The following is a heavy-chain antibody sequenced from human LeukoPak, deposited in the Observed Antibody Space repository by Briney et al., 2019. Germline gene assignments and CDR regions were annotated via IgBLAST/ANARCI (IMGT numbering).Heavy chain of an antibody. D-gene: IGHD6-13*01. CDR2: INPNSGGT. Sequence: ASVKVSCKASGYTFTGYYMHWVRQAPGQGLEWMGWINPNSGGTNYAQKFQGRVTMTRDTSMSTAYMELRRLRSDDTAVYYCASWGSSSSLDAFDIWGQGTMVTVSS. V-gene: IGHV1-2*02. CDR1: GYTFTGYY. CDR3: ASWGSSSSLDAFDI. J-gene: IGHJ3*02.